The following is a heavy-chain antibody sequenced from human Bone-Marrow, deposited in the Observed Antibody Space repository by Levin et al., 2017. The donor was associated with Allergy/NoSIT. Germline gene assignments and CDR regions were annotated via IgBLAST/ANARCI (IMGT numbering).Heavy chain of an antibody. CDR3: ARVGPLGYYFDN. D-gene: IGHD3-22*01. J-gene: IGHJ4*02. CDR2: SSGSGVTA. CDR1: GLTFSSYA. V-gene: IGHV3-23*01. Sequence: GGSLRLSCAASGLTFSSYAMSWVRQAPGKGLEWVSSSSGSGVTAYYADSVKGRFTISRDNSKSTLYLQMTSLRAGDTAVYFCARVGPLGYYFDNWGQGTLVIVSS.